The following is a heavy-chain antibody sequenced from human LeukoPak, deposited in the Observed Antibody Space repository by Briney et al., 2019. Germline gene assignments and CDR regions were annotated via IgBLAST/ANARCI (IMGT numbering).Heavy chain of an antibody. CDR1: GFTFSTYS. J-gene: IGHJ4*02. Sequence: GGSLRLSCAASGFTFSTYSMNWVRQAPGKGLEWVSSISSSNKYIFYADSVKGRFTISRDNAKNSLYLPMNSLRAEDTALYYCARELISSSSVLLPDYWGQGTLVTVSS. V-gene: IGHV3-21*06. CDR3: ARELISSSSVLLPDY. CDR2: ISSSNKYI. D-gene: IGHD6-6*01.